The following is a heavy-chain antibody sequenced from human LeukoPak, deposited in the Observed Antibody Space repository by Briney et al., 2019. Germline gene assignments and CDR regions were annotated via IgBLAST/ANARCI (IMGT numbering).Heavy chain of an antibody. Sequence: SVKVSCKVSGLTFSTSAVHWVRQARGQRLEWIGWAVVGSGNTNCAQNFQERVTITRDMSTSTAYMELSSLRSEDTAVYYCARDIDKTAMVFKSFDNWGQGTLVTVSS. CDR3: ARDIDKTAMVFKSFDN. CDR1: GLTFSTSA. D-gene: IGHD5-18*01. J-gene: IGHJ4*02. CDR2: AVVGSGNT. V-gene: IGHV1-58*01.